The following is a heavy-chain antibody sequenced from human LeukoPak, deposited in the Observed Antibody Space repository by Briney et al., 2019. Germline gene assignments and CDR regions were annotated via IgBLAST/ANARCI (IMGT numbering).Heavy chain of an antibody. CDR3: ARDLGGGGYTSMVRGYYYGMDV. Sequence: GGSLRLSCVASGFTFSSYSMNWVRQAPGKGLEWVSNIISSSGSSMYYADSVRGRFTISRDNARNSLYLQMNSLRAEDTAVYYCARDLGGGGYTSMVRGYYYGMDVWGQGTTVTVSS. D-gene: IGHD5-18*01. CDR1: GFTFSSYS. V-gene: IGHV3-48*04. J-gene: IGHJ6*02. CDR2: IISSSGSSM.